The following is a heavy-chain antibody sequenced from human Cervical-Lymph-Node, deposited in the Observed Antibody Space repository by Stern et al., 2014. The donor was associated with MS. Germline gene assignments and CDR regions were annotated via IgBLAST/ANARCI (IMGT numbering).Heavy chain of an antibody. CDR1: GYIFTDYY. D-gene: IGHD3-3*01. Sequence: QVQLLQPGAEARAPGASMKVSCKASGYIFTDYYLHWVRQAPGQGLEWLGWINPNSGGTNYAQNFQGRVPMTRDTSISTAYMELRWLGSADTAVYYCARGSGTAYDLRGDYWGQGTLVTVSS. V-gene: IGHV1-2*02. CDR3: ARGSGTAYDLRGDY. J-gene: IGHJ4*01. CDR2: INPNSGGT.